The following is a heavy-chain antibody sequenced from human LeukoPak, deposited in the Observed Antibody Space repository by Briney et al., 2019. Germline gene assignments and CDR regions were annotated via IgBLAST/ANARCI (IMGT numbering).Heavy chain of an antibody. CDR2: ISDSSAM. J-gene: IGHJ4*02. D-gene: IGHD5-12*01. CDR1: GFTFSTYS. CDR3: ARDGGYSGYDADC. V-gene: IGHV3-48*01. Sequence: RGSLRLSCAASGFTFSTYSMKWVRQAPGKGLEWVSYISDSSAMYYADSVRGRFTISRENDKNSLFLQMNSLRAEDTAVYYCARDGGYSGYDADCWGQGTLVTVSS.